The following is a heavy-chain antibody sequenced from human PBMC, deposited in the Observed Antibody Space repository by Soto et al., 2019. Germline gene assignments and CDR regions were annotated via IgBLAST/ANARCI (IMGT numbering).Heavy chain of an antibody. D-gene: IGHD3-9*01. CDR2: INHSGST. V-gene: IGHV4-34*01. CDR3: ARGALRYFDWLPSTFDY. CDR1: GGSFSGYY. J-gene: IGHJ4*02. Sequence: SETLSLTCAFYGGSFSGYYWSWIRQPPGKGLEWIGEINHSGSTNYNPSLKSRVTISVDTSKNQFSLKLSSVTAADTAVYYCARGALRYFDWLPSTFDYWGQGTLVTV.